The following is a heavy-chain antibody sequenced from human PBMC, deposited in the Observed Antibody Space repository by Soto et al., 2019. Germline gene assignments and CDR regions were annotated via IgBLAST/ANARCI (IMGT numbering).Heavy chain of an antibody. J-gene: IGHJ6*03. CDR3: ARVGYDILTGYYRDYYMDV. Sequence: SETLSLTXTVSGGSISSGGYYWSWIRQHPGKGLEWIGYIYYSGSTYYNPSLKGRVTISVDTSKNQFSLKLSSVTAADTAVYYCARVGYDILTGYYRDYYMDVWGKGTTVTVSS. V-gene: IGHV4-31*03. D-gene: IGHD3-9*01. CDR2: IYYSGST. CDR1: GGSISSGGYY.